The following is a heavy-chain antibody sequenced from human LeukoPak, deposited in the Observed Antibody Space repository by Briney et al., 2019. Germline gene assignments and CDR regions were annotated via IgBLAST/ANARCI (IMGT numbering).Heavy chain of an antibody. Sequence: GGSLRLSCAASGFTFSDYYMSWIRQAPGKGLEWVSYISSSGSTIYYADSVKGRFTISRDNAKNSLYLQMDSLRAEDTAVYYCARESSSSAGYFDYWGQGTLVTVSS. D-gene: IGHD6-6*01. CDR1: GFTFSDYY. CDR3: ARESSSSAGYFDY. CDR2: ISSSGSTI. V-gene: IGHV3-11*01. J-gene: IGHJ4*02.